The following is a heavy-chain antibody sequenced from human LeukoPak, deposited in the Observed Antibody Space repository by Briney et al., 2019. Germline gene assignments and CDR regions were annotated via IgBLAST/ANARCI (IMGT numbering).Heavy chain of an antibody. J-gene: IGHJ4*02. CDR3: ARDCSSTSCYD. CDR2: INPNSGGT. CDR1: GYTFTDYC. V-gene: IGHV1-2*02. Sequence: GASVKVSCTASGYTFTDYCIHWVRQAPGQGLEWMGWINPNSGGTNYAQKFQGRVTMTRDTSISTAYMEVSRLRSDDTAVYYCARDCSSTSCYDWGRGTLVTVSS. D-gene: IGHD2-2*01.